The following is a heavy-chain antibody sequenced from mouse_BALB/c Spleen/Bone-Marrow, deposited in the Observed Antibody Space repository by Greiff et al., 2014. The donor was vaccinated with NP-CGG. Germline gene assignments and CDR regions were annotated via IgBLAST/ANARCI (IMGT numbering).Heavy chain of an antibody. CDR3: ARLRDGYSPFAY. V-gene: IGHV5-9-3*01. CDR2: ISSGGSYT. CDR1: GFTFSSYA. D-gene: IGHD2-3*01. J-gene: IGHJ3*01. Sequence: EVQLVESGGGLVKPGGSLKLSCAASGFTFSSYAMSWVRQTPEKRLEWVATISSGGSYTYYPDSVKGRFTISRDYAKNTLYLQMSSLRSEDTAMYYCARLRDGYSPFAYWGQGTLVTVSA.